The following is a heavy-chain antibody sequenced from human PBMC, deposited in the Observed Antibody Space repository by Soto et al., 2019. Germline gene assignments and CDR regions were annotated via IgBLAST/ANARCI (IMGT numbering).Heavy chain of an antibody. V-gene: IGHV1-69*13. CDR3: AKGGTGVTTFLVDY. CDR1: GGTFSSYA. D-gene: IGHD4-4*01. CDR2: IIPIFGTA. Sequence: SVKVSCKASGGTFSSYAISWVRQAPGQGLEWMGGIIPIFGTANYAQKFQGRVTITADESTSTAYMELSSLRSEDTAVYYCAKGGTGVTTFLVDYWGQGTLVTVSS. J-gene: IGHJ4*02.